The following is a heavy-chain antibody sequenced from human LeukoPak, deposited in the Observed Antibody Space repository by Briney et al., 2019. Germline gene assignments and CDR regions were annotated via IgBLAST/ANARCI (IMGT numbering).Heavy chain of an antibody. J-gene: IGHJ4*02. CDR1: GFTFSSYG. Sequence: GGSLRLSCAASGFTFSSYGMHWVRQAPGKGLEWVAYIQYDRSNQQYAGSVKGRFSISRDNSKNTLSLQMNSLRAEDTAVYYCARGHWGLDCWGQGTLVTVSS. CDR3: ARGHWGLDC. CDR2: IQYDRSNQ. V-gene: IGHV3-30*02. D-gene: IGHD3-16*01.